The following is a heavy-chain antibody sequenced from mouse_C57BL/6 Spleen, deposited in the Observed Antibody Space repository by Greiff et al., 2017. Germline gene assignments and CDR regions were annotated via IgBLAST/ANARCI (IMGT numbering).Heavy chain of an antibody. CDR3: ARKNLVSDYYFDY. CDR2: ISSGSSTI. Sequence: EVHLVESGGGLVKPGGSLKLSCAASGFTFSDYGMHWVRQAPEKGLEWVAYISSGSSTIYYADTVKGRFTISRDNAKNTLFLQMTSLRSEDTAMYYCARKNLVSDYYFDYWGQGTTLTVSS. J-gene: IGHJ2*01. CDR1: GFTFSDYG. V-gene: IGHV5-17*01.